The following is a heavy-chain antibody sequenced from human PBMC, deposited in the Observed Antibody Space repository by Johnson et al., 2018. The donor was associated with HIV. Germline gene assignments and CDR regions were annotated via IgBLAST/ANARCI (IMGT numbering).Heavy chain of an antibody. CDR1: GFTFSSYA. CDR2: ISYDGSNK. CDR3: ARDGHSSSPRCAFDI. J-gene: IGHJ3*02. D-gene: IGHD6-13*01. V-gene: IGHV3-30*04. Sequence: VQLVESGGGVVQPGRSPRLSCAASGFTFSSYAMHWVRQAPGKGLAWVAVISYDGSNKYYTDSVKGRFPISRDNSKNTLYLQMNSLSPEDTAVYYCARDGHSSSPRCAFDIWGQGTMVTVSS.